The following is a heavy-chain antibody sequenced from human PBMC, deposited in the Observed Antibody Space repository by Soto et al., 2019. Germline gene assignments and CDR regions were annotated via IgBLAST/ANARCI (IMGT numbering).Heavy chain of an antibody. CDR2: IIPIFGTA. CDR3: ARPNRRGGYSYGPNYYGMDV. D-gene: IGHD5-18*01. V-gene: IGHV1-69*06. J-gene: IGHJ6*02. Sequence: WASVKVSCKASGGTFSSYAISWVRQAPGQGLEWMGGIIPIFGTANYAQKFQGRVTITADKSTSTAYMELSSLRSEDTAVYYCARPNRRGGYSYGPNYYGMDVWGQGSTVTVSS. CDR1: GGTFSSYA.